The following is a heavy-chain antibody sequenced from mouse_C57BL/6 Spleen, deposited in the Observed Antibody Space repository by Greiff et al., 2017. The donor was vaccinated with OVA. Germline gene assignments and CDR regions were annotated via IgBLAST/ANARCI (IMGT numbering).Heavy chain of an antibody. CDR1: GYTFTSYW. J-gene: IGHJ2*01. V-gene: IGHV1-64*01. D-gene: IGHD1-1*01. CDR2: IHPNSGST. Sequence: QVQLQQPGAELVKPGASVKLSCKASGYTFTSYWMHWVKQRPGQGLEWIGMIHPNSGSTNYNAKFKSKATLTVDKSSSTAYMQLSSLTTEDSAVYYCARIDYYGSSTGDYFDYWGQGTTLTVSS. CDR3: ARIDYYGSSTGDYFDY.